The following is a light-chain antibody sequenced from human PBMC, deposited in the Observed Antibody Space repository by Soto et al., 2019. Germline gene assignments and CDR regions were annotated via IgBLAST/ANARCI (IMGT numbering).Light chain of an antibody. CDR3: CSYAGSSLYV. CDR2: EGS. V-gene: IGLV2-23*01. Sequence: QSALTQPASVSGSPGQSITISCTGTSSDVGSYNLVSWYQQHPGKAPKLMIYEGSKRPSGVCNRYSCSKSGNTASLTISGXXXXXXXDYYCCSYAGSSLYVFGTGTK. CDR1: SSDVGSYNL. J-gene: IGLJ1*01.